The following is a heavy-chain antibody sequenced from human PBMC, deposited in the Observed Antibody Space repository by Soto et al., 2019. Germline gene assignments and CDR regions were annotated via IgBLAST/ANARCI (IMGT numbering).Heavy chain of an antibody. V-gene: IGHV1-69*06. J-gene: IGHJ4*02. Sequence: QVQLVQSGAEVKKPGSSVKVSCKASGGTFSSYAISWVRQAPGQGLEWMGGIIPIFGTANYAQKFQGRVTLTADKYTSTAYMERSSLRSEDTAVYYCARGSLTIFGVVIILDYWGQGTLVTVSS. D-gene: IGHD3-3*01. CDR3: ARGSLTIFGVVIILDY. CDR1: GGTFSSYA. CDR2: IIPIFGTA.